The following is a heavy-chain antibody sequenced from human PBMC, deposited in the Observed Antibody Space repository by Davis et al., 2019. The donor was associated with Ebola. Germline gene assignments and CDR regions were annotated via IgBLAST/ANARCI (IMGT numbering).Heavy chain of an antibody. D-gene: IGHD1-26*01. V-gene: IGHV3-7*01. J-gene: IGHJ5*02. CDR1: GFTFSSYW. CDR3: VRVYSGSYDP. CDR2: IKQGGDER. Sequence: PGGSLRLSCAASGFTFSSYWMSWVRQAPGKGLEWVANIKQGGDERYYVDSVKGRFIISRDDAKNSLYLQMNSLRAEDKAVYYCVRVYSGSYDPWGQGTLVTVSS.